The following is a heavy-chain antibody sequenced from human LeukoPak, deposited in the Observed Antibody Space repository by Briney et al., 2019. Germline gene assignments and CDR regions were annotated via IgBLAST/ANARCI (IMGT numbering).Heavy chain of an antibody. CDR3: VRARAGGLDY. V-gene: IGHV3-48*01. CDR2: ISSSSSTI. J-gene: IGHJ4*02. CDR1: GFTFSSYS. Sequence: GGSLRLSCAASGFTFSSYSMNWVRQAPGKGLEWVSYISSSSSTIYYADSVKGRFTISRDNSNNTLFLQMDSLRIEDTALYYCVRARAGGLDYWGQGTLVTVSS. D-gene: IGHD3-16*01.